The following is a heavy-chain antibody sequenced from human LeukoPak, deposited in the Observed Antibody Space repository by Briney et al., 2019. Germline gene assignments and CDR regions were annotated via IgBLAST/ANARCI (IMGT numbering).Heavy chain of an antibody. CDR1: GFTFSSYS. D-gene: IGHD3-10*01. Sequence: PGGSLRLSCAASGFTFSSYSMNWARQAPGKGLEWVSSISSSSSYIYYADSVKGRFTISRDNAKNSLYLQMNSLRAEDTAVYYCARTLDPYGSGSFSAWGQGTLVTVSS. V-gene: IGHV3-21*01. CDR3: ARTLDPYGSGSFSA. CDR2: ISSSSSYI. J-gene: IGHJ4*02.